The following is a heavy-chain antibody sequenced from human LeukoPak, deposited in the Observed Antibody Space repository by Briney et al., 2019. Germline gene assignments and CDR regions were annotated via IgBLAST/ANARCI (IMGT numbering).Heavy chain of an antibody. CDR2: ITYDGGTT. V-gene: IGHV3-64*01. CDR1: GFTFSTYA. CDR3: ARDEAGYSSD. J-gene: IGHJ1*01. D-gene: IGHD6-19*01. Sequence: GGSLRLSCAASGFTFSTYAMHWVSQAPGKGLEHVSSITYDGGTTYYANSVKGRFTISRDNSKNTLYLQMGSLRDEDMSVYYCARDEAGYSSDWGQGTLVTVSS.